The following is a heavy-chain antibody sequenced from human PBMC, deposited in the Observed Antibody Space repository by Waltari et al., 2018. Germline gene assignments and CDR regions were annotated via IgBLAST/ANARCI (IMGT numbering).Heavy chain of an antibody. CDR2: VNPNTGVA. V-gene: IGHV1-2*06. J-gene: IGHJ3*01. CDR1: GYTFTGYY. CDR3: ARDRTKYSDYIL. Sequence: QLVQSGAEVKKPGASMKVSCTASGYTFTGYYIHWLRQTPGQGLEWLGRVNPNTGVAAYAPEFQGRGTVTSDTSITTSYLHLADLGSDDTAVYYWARDRTKYSDYILWGQGTLISVSS. D-gene: IGHD4-17*01.